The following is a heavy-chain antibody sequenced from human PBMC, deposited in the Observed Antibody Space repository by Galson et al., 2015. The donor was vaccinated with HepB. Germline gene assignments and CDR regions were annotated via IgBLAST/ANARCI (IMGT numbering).Heavy chain of an antibody. CDR3: ARVPRYSGTYYLDY. Sequence: SVKVSCKASGYTFASYFMHWVRQAPGQGLEWVGIINPTGGSTTYAPNFQGRVTMTRDTSTSTVYMELRSLRAEDSAVYYCARVPRYSGTYYLDYWGQGTLVTVSS. CDR1: GYTFASYF. D-gene: IGHD3-16*02. CDR2: INPTGGST. J-gene: IGHJ4*02. V-gene: IGHV1-46*01.